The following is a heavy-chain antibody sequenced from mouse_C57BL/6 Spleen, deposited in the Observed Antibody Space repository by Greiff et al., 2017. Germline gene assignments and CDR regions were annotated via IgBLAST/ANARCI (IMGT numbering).Heavy chain of an antibody. CDR2: ISYDGSN. CDR3: ATLYYYGSD. D-gene: IGHD1-1*01. V-gene: IGHV3-6*01. J-gene: IGHJ2*01. Sequence: EVHLVESGPGLVKPSQSLSLTCSVTGYSITSGYYWNWIRQFPGNKLEWMGYISYDGSNNYNPSLKNRISITRDTSKNQFFLKLNSVTTEDTATYYCATLYYYGSDWGQGTTLTVSS. CDR1: GYSITSGYY.